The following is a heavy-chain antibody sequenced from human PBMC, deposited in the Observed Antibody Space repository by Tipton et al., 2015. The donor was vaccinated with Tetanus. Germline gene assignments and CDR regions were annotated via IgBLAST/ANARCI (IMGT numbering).Heavy chain of an antibody. D-gene: IGHD4-17*01. CDR2: IYYSGST. V-gene: IGHV4-39*01. CDR1: GGSISSSSYY. CDR3: ARHDYGDYGAFDI. J-gene: IGHJ3*02. Sequence: LRLSCTVSGGSISSSSYYWGWIRQPPGKGLEWIGSIYYSGSTYYNPSLKSRVTISVDTSKDQFSLKLSSVTAADTAVYYCARHDYGDYGAFDIWGQGTMVTVSS.